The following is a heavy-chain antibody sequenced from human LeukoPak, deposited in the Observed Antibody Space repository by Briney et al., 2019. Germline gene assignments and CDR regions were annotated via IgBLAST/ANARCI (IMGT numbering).Heavy chain of an antibody. J-gene: IGHJ3*02. V-gene: IGHV1-8*01. CDR1: GYTFTSYD. D-gene: IGHD2-2*01. Sequence: ASVKVSCKASGYTFTSYDINWVRQATGQGLEWMGWMNPNSGNTGYAQKFQGGVTMTRNTSISTAYMELSSLRSEDTAVYYCARVRRYCSSTSCHDAFDIWGQGTMVTVSS. CDR3: ARVRRYCSSTSCHDAFDI. CDR2: MNPNSGNT.